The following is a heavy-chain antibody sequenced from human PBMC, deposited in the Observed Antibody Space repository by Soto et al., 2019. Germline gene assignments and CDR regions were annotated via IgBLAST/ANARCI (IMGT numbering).Heavy chain of an antibody. CDR1: GFTFSSFA. Sequence: EMQLLESGGGLVQPGGSLRLSCAASGFTFSSFAMNWVRQVPGQGLEWVSGISGSGGSTYYADPVKGRFTISRDNSKSTLYLQMDSLRAEDTAVYYCAKRPMVRGVSHLDYWGQGTLVTVSS. CDR2: ISGSGGST. V-gene: IGHV3-23*01. D-gene: IGHD3-10*01. CDR3: AKRPMVRGVSHLDY. J-gene: IGHJ4*02.